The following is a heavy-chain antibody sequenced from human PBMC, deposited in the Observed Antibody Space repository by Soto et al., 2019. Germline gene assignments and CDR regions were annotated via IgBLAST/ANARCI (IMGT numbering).Heavy chain of an antibody. CDR1: GFTFSSYA. CDR2: ISGSGGST. CDR3: AKDRHPRSSGWYYY. D-gene: IGHD6-19*01. J-gene: IGHJ4*02. V-gene: IGHV3-23*01. Sequence: EVQLLESGGGLVQPGGSLRLSCAASGFTFSSYAMSWVRQAPGKGLEWVSAISGSGGSTYYADSVKGRFTISRDNSKNTLYLQMTSLRDEDTAVYYCAKDRHPRSSGWYYYWGQGTLVTVSS.